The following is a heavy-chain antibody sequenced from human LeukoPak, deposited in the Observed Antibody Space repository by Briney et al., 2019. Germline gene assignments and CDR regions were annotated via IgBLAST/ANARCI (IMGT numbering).Heavy chain of an antibody. J-gene: IGHJ4*02. V-gene: IGHV1-2*02. CDR2: INPNSGGT. CDR3: AVGEEYSSSWSYFDY. CDR1: GYTFTSYG. D-gene: IGHD6-13*01. Sequence: GASVKVSCKASGYTFTSYGISWVRQAPGQGLEWMGWINPNSGGTNYAQKFQGRVTMTRDTSISTAYMELSRLRSDDTAVYYCAVGEEYSSSWSYFDYWGQGTLVTVSS.